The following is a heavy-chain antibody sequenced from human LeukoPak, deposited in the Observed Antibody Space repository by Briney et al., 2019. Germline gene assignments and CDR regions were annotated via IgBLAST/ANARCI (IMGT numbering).Heavy chain of an antibody. Sequence: PSETLSLTCAVYGGSFRGYYWSWIRQPPGKGMEWIGEINHSGSTNYNPSLKSRVTISVDTSKNQFSLKLSSVTAADTAVYYCARAGLCSGGSCQTYYYYYTDVWGKGTTVTVSS. D-gene: IGHD2-15*01. CDR3: ARAGLCSGGSCQTYYYYYTDV. CDR2: INHSGST. CDR1: GGSFRGYY. J-gene: IGHJ6*03. V-gene: IGHV4-34*01.